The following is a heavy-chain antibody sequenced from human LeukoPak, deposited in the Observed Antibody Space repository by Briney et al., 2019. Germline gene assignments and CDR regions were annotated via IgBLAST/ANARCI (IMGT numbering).Heavy chain of an antibody. J-gene: IGHJ4*02. Sequence: GGSLRLSCAASGFTFSDYYMSWIRQAPGKGLQWVPYISPSGSHTNYADSAKGRFTISRDNAKNSLYLQMNSLRAEDTAVYYCARDRSPDILGQIAYWGQGTPVTVSS. CDR2: ISPSGSHT. V-gene: IGHV3-11*05. CDR1: GFTFSDYY. D-gene: IGHD3-9*01. CDR3: ARDRSPDILGQIAY.